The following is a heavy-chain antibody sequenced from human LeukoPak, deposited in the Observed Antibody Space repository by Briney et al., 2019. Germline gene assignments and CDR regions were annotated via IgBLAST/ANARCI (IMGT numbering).Heavy chain of an antibody. D-gene: IGHD2-21*01. CDR3: ARDRADSLDY. Sequence: GGSLRLSCAASGFTFSGYWIHWVRQAPGRGLVWVSRINSDGSSTSYADSVKGRFTISRDNAKKTLYLQMNSLRADDTAVYYCARDRADSLDYWGQGTLVTVSS. J-gene: IGHJ4*02. CDR1: GFTFSGYW. CDR2: INSDGSST. V-gene: IGHV3-74*01.